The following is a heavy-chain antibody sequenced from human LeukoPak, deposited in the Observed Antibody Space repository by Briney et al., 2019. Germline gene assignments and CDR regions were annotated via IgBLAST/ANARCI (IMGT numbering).Heavy chain of an antibody. CDR3: ARGAVGVYYDSSGPLY. CDR1: GYIFTGYY. CDR2: INPNIGGT. J-gene: IGHJ4*02. D-gene: IGHD3-22*01. V-gene: IGHV1-2*02. Sequence: ASVRVCCKAAGYIFTGYYMHWVGEAAGQGREWRGGINPNIGGTNYAQKFQGRVTMTRDTSISTNYKEPSRLRSDDTAVYYCARGAVGVYYDSSGPLYWGQGTLVTVSS.